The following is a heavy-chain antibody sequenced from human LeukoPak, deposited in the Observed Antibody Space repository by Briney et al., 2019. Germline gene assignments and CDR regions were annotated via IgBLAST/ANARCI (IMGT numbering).Heavy chain of an antibody. CDR1: GFTFSSYA. CDR2: ISYDGSNK. J-gene: IGHJ4*02. D-gene: IGHD5-24*01. Sequence: GGSLRLSCAASGFTFSSYAMHWVRQAPGKGLEWVAAISYDGSNKYYADSVKGRFTISRDNSKNTLYLQMNSLRAEDTAVYYCAKSRDGYRYFDYWGQGTLVTVSS. CDR3: AKSRDGYRYFDY. V-gene: IGHV3-30-3*02.